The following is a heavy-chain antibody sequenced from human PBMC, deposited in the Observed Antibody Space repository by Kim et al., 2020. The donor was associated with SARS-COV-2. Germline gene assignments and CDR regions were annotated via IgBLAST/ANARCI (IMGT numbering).Heavy chain of an antibody. V-gene: IGHV1-8*01. CDR2: MNPNSGNS. D-gene: IGHD3-22*01. CDR1: GYTFTSYD. J-gene: IGHJ4*02. CDR3: ARGPPGMIVVVN. Sequence: ASVKVSCNASGYTFTSYDINWVRQATGQGLEWMGWMNPNSGNSGYAQKFQGRVTMTRNTSISTAYMELSSLRSEDTAVYYCARGPPGMIVVVNWGQGTLVTVYS.